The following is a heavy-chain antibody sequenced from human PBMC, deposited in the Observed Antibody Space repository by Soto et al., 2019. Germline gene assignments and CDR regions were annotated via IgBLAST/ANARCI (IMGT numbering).Heavy chain of an antibody. J-gene: IGHJ5*02. Sequence: SXTLSLTCTVSGGSISSGGYYWSWIRQHPGKGLEWIGYIYYSGSTYYNPSLKSRATISVDTSKNQFSLKLSSVTAADTAVYYCARVGGINWFDPWGQGTLVTVSS. CDR3: ARVGGINWFDP. CDR2: IYYSGST. D-gene: IGHD3-16*01. V-gene: IGHV4-31*03. CDR1: GGSISSGGYY.